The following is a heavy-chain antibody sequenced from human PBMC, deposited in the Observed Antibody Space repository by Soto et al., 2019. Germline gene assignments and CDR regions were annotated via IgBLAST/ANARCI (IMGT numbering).Heavy chain of an antibody. Sequence: KPSETLSLTCTVSGDSVSSGTYYWSWIRQPPGKGLEWIGYIYYSESTNYNPSLKSRVTISVDTSKNQFSLKLSSVTAADTAVYYCARDLGYTNTLWGQGTLVTVSS. CDR1: GDSVSSGTYY. V-gene: IGHV4-61*01. CDR2: IYYSEST. J-gene: IGHJ4*02. CDR3: ARDLGYTNTL. D-gene: IGHD6-13*01.